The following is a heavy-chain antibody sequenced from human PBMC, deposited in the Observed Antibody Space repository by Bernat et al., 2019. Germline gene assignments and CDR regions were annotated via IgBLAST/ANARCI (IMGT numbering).Heavy chain of an antibody. CDR2: ISTAGDT. Sequence: EVQLAESGGDLVQPGGSLRLSCAALGFTFSSYDMHWVRQVTGKGLEWVSAISTAGDTYYADSVKARFTISREDARNSLYLQMNSLRAGDTAVYYCARVIVGATAYFDSWGQGTLVTVSS. D-gene: IGHD1-26*01. J-gene: IGHJ4*02. CDR3: ARVIVGATAYFDS. CDR1: GFTFSSYD. V-gene: IGHV3-13*01.